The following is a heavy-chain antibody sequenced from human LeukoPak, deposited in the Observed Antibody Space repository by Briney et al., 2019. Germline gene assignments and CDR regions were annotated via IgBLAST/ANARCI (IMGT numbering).Heavy chain of an antibody. Sequence: GGSLRLSCAASGFTFDSYAVHCVRQAPGKGLEWVAVISYDGSNKYYADSVKGRFTISRDNSKNMLYLQMNSLRADDRPGYYCAIERKMVFGVDVFTGSDAFDIWGQGTMVTVSS. J-gene: IGHJ3*02. CDR1: GFTFDSYA. CDR3: AIERKMVFGVDVFTGSDAFDI. CDR2: ISYDGSNK. D-gene: IGHD2-8*01. V-gene: IGHV3-30*04.